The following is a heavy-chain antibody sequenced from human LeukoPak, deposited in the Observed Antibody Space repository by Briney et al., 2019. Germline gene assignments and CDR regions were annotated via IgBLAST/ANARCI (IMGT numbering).Heavy chain of an antibody. CDR3: ARGRWGGNAFDI. CDR2: INHSGST. D-gene: IGHD3-10*01. J-gene: IGHJ3*02. Sequence: PSETLSLTCAVYGGSFSGYYWSWIRQPPGKGLEWIGEINHSGSTNYNPSLKSRVTISVDTSKNQFSLKLSSVTAEDTAVYYCARGRWGGNAFDIWGQGTMVTVSS. CDR1: GGSFSGYY. V-gene: IGHV4-34*01.